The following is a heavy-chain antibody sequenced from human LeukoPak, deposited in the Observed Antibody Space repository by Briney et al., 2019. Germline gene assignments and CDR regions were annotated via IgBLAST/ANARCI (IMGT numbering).Heavy chain of an antibody. J-gene: IGHJ3*02. V-gene: IGHV1-18*01. Sequence: GASVNLRCKASGYTFTSDGISWVRQAPGQGLEWMGWIGAYNGNTNYAQKLQGRVTMITDTSTTTTYMELGSLRSDDTAVYYCVRNGSYYGNAFDIWGPGTMFTVSS. D-gene: IGHD3-10*01. CDR3: VRNGSYYGNAFDI. CDR1: GYTFTSDG. CDR2: IGAYNGNT.